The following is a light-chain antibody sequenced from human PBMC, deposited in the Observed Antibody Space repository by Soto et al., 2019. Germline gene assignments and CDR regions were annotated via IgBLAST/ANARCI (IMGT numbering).Light chain of an antibody. Sequence: EIVLTQSPATLSLSPGERATLSCRASQSVRSYLAWYQQRPGQSPRLLLYDASTRATGIPARFSGSGSGTDFTLTISSLEPEDFAVYYCQQRGNWPLTFGGGTKVEIK. CDR1: QSVRSY. J-gene: IGKJ4*01. CDR3: QQRGNWPLT. CDR2: DAS. V-gene: IGKV3-11*01.